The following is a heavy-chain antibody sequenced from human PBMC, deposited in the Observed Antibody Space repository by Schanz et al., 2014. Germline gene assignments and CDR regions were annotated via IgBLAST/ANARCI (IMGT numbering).Heavy chain of an antibody. V-gene: IGHV1-18*01. J-gene: IGHJ4*02. CDR1: GYIFINSG. CDR3: ARDRRFFDRDDLYYFDS. CDR2: ISVYNHNK. Sequence: QIQLVQSGPEVKKPGATVKVSCKASGYIFINSGISWVRQAPGQGLEWMGWISVYNHNKEYDQKFQGRVTMTTDTSTSTAYMALTDLRSDDTAVYYCARDRRFFDRDDLYYFDSWGQGTLXTVSA. D-gene: IGHD3-3*01.